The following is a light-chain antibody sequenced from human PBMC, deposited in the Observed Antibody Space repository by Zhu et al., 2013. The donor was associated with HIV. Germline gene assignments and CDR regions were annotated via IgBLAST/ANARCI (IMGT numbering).Light chain of an antibody. V-gene: IGKV3-15*01. Sequence: EIVMTQSPATLSVSPGERATLSCRASQSVSSSLAWYQQRLGQAPRLLIYGTSTRATGIPARFSGSVSGTEFTLTISSLQSEDFAVYYCQQYHNWPWTFGQGTKVEIK. J-gene: IGKJ1*01. CDR3: QQYHNWPWT. CDR2: GTS. CDR1: QSVSSS.